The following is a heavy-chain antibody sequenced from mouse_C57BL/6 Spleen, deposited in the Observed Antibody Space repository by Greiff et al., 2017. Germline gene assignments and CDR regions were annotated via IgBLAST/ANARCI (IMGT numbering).Heavy chain of an antibody. CDR1: GYTFTSYW. CDR2: IYPSDSET. Sequence: QVQLQQPGAELVRPGSSVKLSCKASGYTFTSYWMDWVKQRPGQGLEWIGNIYPSDSETHYNQKFKDKATLTVDKSSSTAYMQLSSLTSEDSAVYYCARPPPDYGNYEGDYRGQGTTLTVSS. CDR3: ARPPPDYGNYEGDY. D-gene: IGHD2-1*01. V-gene: IGHV1-61*01. J-gene: IGHJ2*01.